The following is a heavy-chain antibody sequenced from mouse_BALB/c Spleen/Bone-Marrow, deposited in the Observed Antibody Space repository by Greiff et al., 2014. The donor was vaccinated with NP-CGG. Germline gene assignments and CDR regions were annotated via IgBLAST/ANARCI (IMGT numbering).Heavy chain of an antibody. Sequence: EVKLMESGGGSVKPGGSLKLSCAASGFTLSDYYMYWVRQTPEKRLEWVATISDGGGYTYYPDSVWGRFTISRDNAKNNLYLQMSSLKSEDTAMYYCARSGERYGAMDYWGQGTSVTVFS. J-gene: IGHJ4*01. CDR3: ARSGERYGAMDY. CDR2: ISDGGGYT. D-gene: IGHD2-10*02. CDR1: GFTLSDYY. V-gene: IGHV5-4*02.